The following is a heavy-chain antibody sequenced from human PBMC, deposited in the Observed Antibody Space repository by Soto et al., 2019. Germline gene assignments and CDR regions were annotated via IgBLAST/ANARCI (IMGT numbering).Heavy chain of an antibody. CDR1: GFTLSDHY. Sequence: GGSLRLSCAASGFTLSDHYIDWVRQAPGKGLEWVGRSRGKAQGYTTEYAASVKGRFFTSRDDSKNSVYLQMNSLKTEDTAVYYCVRATYFSDSSGYTRCFDYCGQGPLVTVSS. V-gene: IGHV3-72*01. CDR3: VRATYFSDSSGYTRCFDY. CDR2: SRGKAQGYTT. D-gene: IGHD3-22*01. J-gene: IGHJ4*02.